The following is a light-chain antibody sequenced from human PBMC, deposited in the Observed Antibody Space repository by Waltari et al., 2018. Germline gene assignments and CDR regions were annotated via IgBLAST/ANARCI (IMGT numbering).Light chain of an antibody. V-gene: IGKV1-33*01. CDR3: QQYHNFPLT. J-gene: IGKJ5*01. Sequence: DIKMTQSPSSLSVSVGDRVTITCQASQGIVYFLNWYQQKPGKAPKLLIYDASNLETGVPSRFSGSGSGTDFTFTITSLQPEDIATYYCQQYHNFPLTFGQGTRLEIK. CDR2: DAS. CDR1: QGIVYF.